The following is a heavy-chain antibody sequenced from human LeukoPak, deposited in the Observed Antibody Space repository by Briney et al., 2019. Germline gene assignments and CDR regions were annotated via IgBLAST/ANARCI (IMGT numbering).Heavy chain of an antibody. D-gene: IGHD2-15*01. Sequence: PSQTLSVTCAISGDNVSSNSATWSWIRQSPSRGLEWLGRTYNRSKWYSDYAVSVKGRITINPDTSKNQFSLQLNSVTPEDTAVYYCARGVGGGWKVFDYRGQGTLVTVSS. CDR1: GDNVSSNSAT. CDR3: ARGVGGGWKVFDY. V-gene: IGHV6-1*01. J-gene: IGHJ4*02. CDR2: TYNRSKWYS.